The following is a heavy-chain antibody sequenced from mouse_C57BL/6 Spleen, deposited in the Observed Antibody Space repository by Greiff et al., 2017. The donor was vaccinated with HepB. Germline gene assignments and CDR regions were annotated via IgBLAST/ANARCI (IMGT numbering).Heavy chain of an antibody. V-gene: IGHV1-69*01. D-gene: IGHD2-2*01. CDR1: GYTFTSYW. CDR2: IDPSDSYT. J-gene: IGHJ2*03. Sequence: QVQLKQPGAELVMPGASVKLSCKASGYTFTSYWMHWVKQRPGQGLEWIGEIDPSDSYTNYNQKFKGKSTLTVDKSSSTAYMQLSSLTSEDSAVYYCARWGLRRGLDYWGQGTSLTVSS. CDR3: ARWGLRRGLDY.